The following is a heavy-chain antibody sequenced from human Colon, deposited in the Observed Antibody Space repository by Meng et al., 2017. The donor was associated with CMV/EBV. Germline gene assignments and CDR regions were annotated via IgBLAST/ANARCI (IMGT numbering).Heavy chain of an antibody. CDR2: IDPTRRT. Sequence: YGGTLSDDYWTWSRQPPGKELEWIGEIDPTRRTNYNPSLKSRVTISEGPSKNQFSLNLNSVTAADTAVYYCARGGVRAFAISGWYTLWGQGTLVTVSS. CDR3: ARGGVRAFAISGWYTL. CDR1: GGTLSDDY. V-gene: IGHV4-34*01. D-gene: IGHD6-19*01. J-gene: IGHJ4*02.